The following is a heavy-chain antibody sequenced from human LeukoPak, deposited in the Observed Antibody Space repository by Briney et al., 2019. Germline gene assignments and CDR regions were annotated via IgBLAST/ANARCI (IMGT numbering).Heavy chain of an antibody. CDR2: IYHSGFT. CDR1: GGSISGYY. V-gene: IGHV4-59*01. CDR3: ARDQRCSRFDGGCDQWYFDL. J-gene: IGHJ2*01. Sequence: SETLSLTGTVSGGSISGYYWSWLRQSPDKGLEWIGYIYHSGFTHYNPSLRSRVTISVDMSRNQFSLKLTSATAADTATYYCARDQRCSRFDGGCDQWYFDLWGRGTLVTVSS. D-gene: IGHD3-10*02.